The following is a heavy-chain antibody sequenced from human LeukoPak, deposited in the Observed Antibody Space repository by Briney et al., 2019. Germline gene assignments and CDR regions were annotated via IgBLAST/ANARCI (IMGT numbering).Heavy chain of an antibody. CDR2: IYTSGST. Sequence: SETLSLTCTVSGGSISSYYWSWIRQPPAKGLEWIGYIYTSGSTNYNPSLKSRVTISVDTSKNQFSLKLSSVTAADTAVYYCARHITNRSWFDPWGQGTLITVSS. V-gene: IGHV4-4*09. CDR1: GGSISSYY. J-gene: IGHJ5*02. CDR3: ARHITNRSWFDP. D-gene: IGHD3-10*01.